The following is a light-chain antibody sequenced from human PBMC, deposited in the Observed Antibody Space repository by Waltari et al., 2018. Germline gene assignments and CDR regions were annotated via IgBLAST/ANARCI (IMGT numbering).Light chain of an antibody. CDR2: AAS. CDR1: QSVWHF. CDR3: QQTYTTPWT. Sequence: DIQMTQSPSYLSASVGDRVTVPGRASQSVWHFLSWYQQKSGKAPKLLIYAASTLHSGVPSRFSGSGSGTEFTLTIAGLQTEDFATYYCQQTYTTPWTFGQGTPVEI. V-gene: IGKV1-39*01. J-gene: IGKJ1*01.